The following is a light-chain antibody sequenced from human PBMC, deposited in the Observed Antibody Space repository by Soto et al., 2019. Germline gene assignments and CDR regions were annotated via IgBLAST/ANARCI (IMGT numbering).Light chain of an antibody. CDR2: WAS. Sequence: DIVMTQSPDSLAVSLGERATINCKSSQSVLFSSNNKNYLAWYQHQPGQPPKLLIYWASTRESGVPDRFSGSGSWTDFTLTISNLQAEDVAVYYCQQYYSTPYTFGQGTKLEIK. V-gene: IGKV4-1*01. CDR3: QQYYSTPYT. CDR1: QSVLFSSNNKNY. J-gene: IGKJ2*01.